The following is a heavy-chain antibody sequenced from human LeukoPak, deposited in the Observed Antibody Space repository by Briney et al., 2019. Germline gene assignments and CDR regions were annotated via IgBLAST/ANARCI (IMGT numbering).Heavy chain of an antibody. Sequence: PSETLSLTCSVSTDSTNTYYWSWIRQPPGKGLEWIGRIYGTGSTSYNPSLMNRVTMSVDTSKNHFSLKLTSVTAADTAVYYCARYDSRGSASTRFDYWGQGILVTISS. V-gene: IGHV4-4*09. CDR1: TDSTNTYY. CDR3: ARYDSRGSASTRFDY. D-gene: IGHD3-16*01. CDR2: IYGTGST. J-gene: IGHJ4*02.